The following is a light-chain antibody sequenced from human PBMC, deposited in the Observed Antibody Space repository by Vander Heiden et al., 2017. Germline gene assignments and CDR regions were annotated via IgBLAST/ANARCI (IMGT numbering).Light chain of an antibody. Sequence: EIVMTQSPLSLPVTPGEPASISCRSSQSLLYSNGNTYVDWYLQKPGQSPQLLIYLVSNRASGVPDRFSGSGSGTGFTLRISRVEAEDVGVYYCMQPLHTPWTFGQGTKVEIK. CDR1: QSLLYSNGNTY. CDR2: LVS. J-gene: IGKJ1*01. CDR3: MQPLHTPWT. V-gene: IGKV2-28*01.